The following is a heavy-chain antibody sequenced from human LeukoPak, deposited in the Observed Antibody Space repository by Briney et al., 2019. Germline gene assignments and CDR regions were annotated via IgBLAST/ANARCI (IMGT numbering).Heavy chain of an antibody. CDR3: AKGWDSGPHFGS. Sequence: GGSLRLSCAASGFTLSSYEMNWVRQAPGKGLEWISYISSSGSTIYYGDSVKGRFTISRDSAKNSLYLQMNSLRAEDTAVYYCAKGWDSGPHFGSWGQGTLVPVSS. J-gene: IGHJ4*02. CDR2: ISSSGSTI. V-gene: IGHV3-48*03. D-gene: IGHD1-26*01. CDR1: GFTLSSYE.